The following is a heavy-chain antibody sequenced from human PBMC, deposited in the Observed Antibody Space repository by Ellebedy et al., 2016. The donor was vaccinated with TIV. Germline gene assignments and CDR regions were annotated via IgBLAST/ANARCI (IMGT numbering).Heavy chain of an antibody. J-gene: IGHJ4*02. CDR3: ARGRDYYDNSGYWYFDY. D-gene: IGHD3-22*01. CDR2: ISAYNGNT. V-gene: IGHV1-18*01. CDR1: GYTFTPYG. Sequence: AASVKVSCKASGYTFTPYGISWVRQAPGQGLEWGGWISAYNGNTNYAQKFQGRVTLTTGTSTSTAYMELRSLGSDDTALYYCARGRDYYDNSGYWYFDYWGQGTLVTVSS.